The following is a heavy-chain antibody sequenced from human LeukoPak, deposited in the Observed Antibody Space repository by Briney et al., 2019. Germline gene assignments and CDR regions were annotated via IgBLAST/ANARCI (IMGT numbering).Heavy chain of an antibody. D-gene: IGHD3-10*01. CDR3: AKVGGSGSYYTPNYYFDY. CDR2: IRYDGSNK. V-gene: IGHV3-30*02. J-gene: IGHJ4*02. Sequence: GGSLRLSCAASGFTFSSYGMHWVRQAPGKGLEWVAFIRYDGSNKYYADSVKGRFTISRDNSKNTLYLQMNSLRAEDTAVYYCAKVGGSGSYYTPNYYFDYWGQGTLVTVSS. CDR1: GFTFSSYG.